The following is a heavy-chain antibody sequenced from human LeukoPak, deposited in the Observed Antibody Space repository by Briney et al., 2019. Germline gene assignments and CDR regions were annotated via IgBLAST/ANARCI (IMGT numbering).Heavy chain of an antibody. Sequence: GGSLRLSCAASGFTFSSSWMHWVRHAPGQGLVWVSRINTDGSSKVHADSVKGRFTISRDNAKNTLYLQMNSLRADDTAVYCCTRGNSGPDYWGQGTLVTVSS. CDR3: TRGNSGPDY. CDR2: INTDGSSK. CDR1: GFTFSSSW. J-gene: IGHJ4*02. V-gene: IGHV3-74*01. D-gene: IGHD5-12*01.